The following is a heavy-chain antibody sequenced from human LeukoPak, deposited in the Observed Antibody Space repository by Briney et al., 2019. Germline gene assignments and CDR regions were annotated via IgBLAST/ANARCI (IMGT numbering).Heavy chain of an antibody. D-gene: IGHD2-8*01. Sequence: SETLSLTCTVSGGSISRYYWSWIRQPPGKGLEWIGNIYYSGSTNYNPSLKSRVTISVDTSKNQFSLKLSSVTAADTAVYYCARDYAVNGFDPWGQGTLVTVSS. J-gene: IGHJ5*02. CDR2: IYYSGST. CDR3: ARDYAVNGFDP. CDR1: GGSISRYY. V-gene: IGHV4-59*01.